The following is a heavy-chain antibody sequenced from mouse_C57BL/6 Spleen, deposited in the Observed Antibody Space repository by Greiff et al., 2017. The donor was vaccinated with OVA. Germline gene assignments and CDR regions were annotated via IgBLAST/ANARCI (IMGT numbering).Heavy chain of an antibody. Sequence: EVQRVESGGGLVKPGGSLKLSCAASGFTFSSYTMSWVRQTPEKRLEWVATISGGGGNTYYPDSVKGRFTISRDNAKNTLYLQMSSLRSEDTALYYCARHPYYGYDPYAMDYWGQGTSVTVSS. CDR1: GFTFSSYT. CDR2: ISGGGGNT. J-gene: IGHJ4*01. CDR3: ARHPYYGYDPYAMDY. V-gene: IGHV5-9*01. D-gene: IGHD2-9*01.